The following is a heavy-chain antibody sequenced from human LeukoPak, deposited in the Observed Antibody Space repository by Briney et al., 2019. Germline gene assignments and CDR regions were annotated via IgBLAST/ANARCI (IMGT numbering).Heavy chain of an antibody. Sequence: GGSLRLSCAASGFTFTTYWMHWVRQAPGKGLVWVPHINSDGSITSYADSVKGRFTISRDNAKNTLYLQMNSLRAEDTAVYYCARDAVDTANAVWGQGTTVTVSS. CDR3: ARDAVDTANAV. D-gene: IGHD5-18*01. CDR1: GFTFTTYW. J-gene: IGHJ6*02. CDR2: INSDGSIT. V-gene: IGHV3-74*01.